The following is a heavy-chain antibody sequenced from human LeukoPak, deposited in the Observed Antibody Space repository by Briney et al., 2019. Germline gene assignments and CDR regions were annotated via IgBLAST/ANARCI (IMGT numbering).Heavy chain of an antibody. V-gene: IGHV4-39*01. D-gene: IGHD2-15*01. CDR1: GGSFSSSSYY. CDR2: GYSGTT. CDR3: ARHHSNTVV. Sequence: PSETLSLTCTVSGGSFSSSSYYWGWIRQPPGKGLEWIGSGYSGTTYHNPSLKSRVAISVDTSKNQFSLKLSSVTAADTAVYYCARHHSNTVVWGKGTTVTVSS. J-gene: IGHJ6*04.